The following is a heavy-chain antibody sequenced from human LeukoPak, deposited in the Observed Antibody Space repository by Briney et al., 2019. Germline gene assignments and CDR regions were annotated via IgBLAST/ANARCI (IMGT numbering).Heavy chain of an antibody. J-gene: IGHJ4*02. V-gene: IGHV1-2*02. Sequence: ASVKVSCKASGYTFSGYYLHWVRQAPGQGLEWMGWINPNSGGTNSAQKFQGRVTMTRDTSIITAYMELSSLRSEDTAVYHCARGTGAVGATYDYWGQGTLVTVSS. CDR2: INPNSGGT. D-gene: IGHD1-26*01. CDR3: ARGTGAVGATYDY. CDR1: GYTFSGYY.